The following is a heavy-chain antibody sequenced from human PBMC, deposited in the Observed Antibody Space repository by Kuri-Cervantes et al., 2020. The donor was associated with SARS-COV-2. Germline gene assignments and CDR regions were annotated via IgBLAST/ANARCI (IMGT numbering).Heavy chain of an antibody. V-gene: IGHV4-34*01. CDR1: GGSFSGYY. Sequence: SETLSLTCAVYGGSFSGYYWSWIRQPPGKGLEWIGEINHSGSTNYNPSLKSRVTISVDTSKNQFSLKLSSVTAADTAVYYCARASDSSGYLYYFDYWGQGNLVTVSS. D-gene: IGHD3-22*01. CDR2: INHSGST. CDR3: ARASDSSGYLYYFDY. J-gene: IGHJ4*02.